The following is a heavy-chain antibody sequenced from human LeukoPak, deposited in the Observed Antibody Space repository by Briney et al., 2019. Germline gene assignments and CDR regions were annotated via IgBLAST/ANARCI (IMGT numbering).Heavy chain of an antibody. CDR1: GGTFSSYA. Sequence: SVKVSCKASGGTFSSYAISWVRQAPGQGLEWMGGIIPIFGTANYAQKFQGRVTITADESTSTAYMELSSLRAEDTAVYYCAMDSAWLPLKFDYWGPGTLVAVST. CDR3: AMDSAWLPLKFDY. CDR2: IIPIFGTA. D-gene: IGHD5-24*01. V-gene: IGHV1-69*13. J-gene: IGHJ4*02.